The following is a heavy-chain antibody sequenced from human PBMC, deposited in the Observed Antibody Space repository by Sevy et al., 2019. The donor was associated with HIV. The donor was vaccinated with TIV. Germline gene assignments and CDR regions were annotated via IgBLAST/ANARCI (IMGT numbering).Heavy chain of an antibody. V-gene: IGHV1-18*01. D-gene: IGHD4-17*01. CDR3: ARDGGDGDYEGADY. Sequence: ASVKVSCKASGYTFTSYGISWVRQAPGQGLEWMGWISAYNGNTNYAQKLRGRVTMTTDTSTSTAYVELRSLRSDDTAVYYCARDGGDGDYEGADYWGQGTLVTVSS. J-gene: IGHJ4*02. CDR1: GYTFTSYG. CDR2: ISAYNGNT.